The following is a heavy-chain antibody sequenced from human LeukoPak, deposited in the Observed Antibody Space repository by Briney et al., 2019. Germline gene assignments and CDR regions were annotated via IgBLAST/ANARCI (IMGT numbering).Heavy chain of an antibody. D-gene: IGHD5-12*01. CDR2: ISGSGGST. V-gene: IGHV3-23*01. J-gene: IGHJ4*02. CDR3: AKGAGYSGYDSALPDY. CDR1: GFTFSSYA. Sequence: PGGSLRHSCVASGFTFSSYAMSWVRQAPGKGLEWVSAISGSGGSTYYADSVKGRFTISRDNSKNTLYLQMNSLRAEDTAVYYCAKGAGYSGYDSALPDYWGQGTLVTVSS.